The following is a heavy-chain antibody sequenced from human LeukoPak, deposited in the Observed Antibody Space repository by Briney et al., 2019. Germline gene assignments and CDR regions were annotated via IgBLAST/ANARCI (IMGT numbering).Heavy chain of an antibody. CDR3: ASQEFDKRLEFDH. V-gene: IGHV4-30-4*01. J-gene: IGHJ4*02. CDR2: IYYSGST. CDR1: GGSISSGDYY. Sequence: PSETLSLTCTVSGGSISSGDYYWSWIRQPPGKGLEWIGYIYYSGSTYYNPSLKSRVTISVDTSKNQFSLKLSSVTAADTAVYYCASQEFDKRLEFDHWGQGTLVTVSS. D-gene: IGHD1-1*01.